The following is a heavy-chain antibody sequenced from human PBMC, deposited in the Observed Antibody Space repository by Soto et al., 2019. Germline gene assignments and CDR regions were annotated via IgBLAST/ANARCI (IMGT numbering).Heavy chain of an antibody. CDR1: GFTFSNAW. D-gene: IGHD3-22*01. CDR2: ISSTSDGGTT. CDR3: PTDSYRTMIVVLFDY. Sequence: GGSLRLSCAASGFTFSNAWINWVRQAPGNGLEWFGRISSTSDGGTTDFAAPVKGRFAISIDDSKYMVYLQMNSLKTEDTRIYFFPTDSYRTMIVVLFDYWGHGTLVTVSS. J-gene: IGHJ4*01. V-gene: IGHV3-15*07.